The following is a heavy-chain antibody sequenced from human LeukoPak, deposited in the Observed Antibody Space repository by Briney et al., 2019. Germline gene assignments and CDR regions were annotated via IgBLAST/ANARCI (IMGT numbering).Heavy chain of an antibody. CDR1: GFTFSSYG. D-gene: IGHD1-26*01. CDR3: ARVKGAGSYSGDY. V-gene: IGHV3-33*01. CDR2: IRYDGSNM. Sequence: GGSLRLSCAASGFTFSSYGMHWVRQAPGKGLEWVAVIRYDGSNMYYADSVKGRFTISRDNSKNTLYLQMNSLRVEDTAVYYCARVKGAGSYSGDYWGQGTLVTVSS. J-gene: IGHJ4*02.